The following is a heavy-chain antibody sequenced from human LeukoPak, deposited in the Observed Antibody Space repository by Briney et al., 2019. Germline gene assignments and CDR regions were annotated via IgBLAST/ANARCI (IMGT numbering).Heavy chain of an antibody. CDR3: ARHVYSSGWYATN. V-gene: IGHV4-39*01. CDR2: IYYSGST. CDR1: GGSISSSSYY. D-gene: IGHD6-19*01. J-gene: IGHJ4*02. Sequence: PSETLSLTCTVSGGSISSSSYYWGWIRQPPGKGLEWIGSIYYSGSTYYNPSLKSRVTISVDTSMNQFPLKLSSVTAADTAVYYCARHVYSSGWYATNWGQGTLVTVSS.